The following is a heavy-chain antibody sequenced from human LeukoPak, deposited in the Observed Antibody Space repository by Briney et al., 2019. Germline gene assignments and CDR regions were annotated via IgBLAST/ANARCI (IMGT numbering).Heavy chain of an antibody. J-gene: IGHJ4*02. CDR1: GYTFTSYD. D-gene: IGHD3-9*01. CDR2: MNPNSGNT. CDR3: ARSRIYFDWLFQPRGYFDY. V-gene: IGHV1-8*01. Sequence: ASVKVSCKASGYTFTSYDINWVRQATGQGLEWMGWMNPNSGNTGYAQKFQGRVTMTRNTSISTAYMELSSLRSEDTAVYYCARSRIYFDWLFQPRGYFDYWGQGTLVTVSS.